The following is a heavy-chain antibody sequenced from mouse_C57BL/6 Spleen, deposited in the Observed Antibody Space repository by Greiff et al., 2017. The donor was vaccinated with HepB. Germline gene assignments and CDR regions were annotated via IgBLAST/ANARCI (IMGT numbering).Heavy chain of an antibody. CDR3: ARMGDGSTQSAFAY. D-gene: IGHD1-1*01. CDR1: GYTFTSYW. Sequence: QVQLQQPGAELVMPGASVKLSCKASGYTFTSYWMHWVKQRPGQGLEWIGEIDPSDSYTNYNQKFKGKSTLTVDKSSSTAYMQLSSLTSEDSAVYYCARMGDGSTQSAFAYWGQGTLVTVSA. CDR2: IDPSDSYT. V-gene: IGHV1-69*01. J-gene: IGHJ3*01.